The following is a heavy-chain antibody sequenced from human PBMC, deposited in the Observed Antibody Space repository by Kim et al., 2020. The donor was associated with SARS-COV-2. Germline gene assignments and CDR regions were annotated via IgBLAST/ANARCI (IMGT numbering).Heavy chain of an antibody. D-gene: IGHD5-12*01. CDR1: GGSISSYY. CDR2: IYYSGST. J-gene: IGHJ5*02. V-gene: IGHV4-59*13. CDR3: ARDRRGYSGYDLDWFDP. Sequence: SETLSLTCTVSGGSISSYYWSWIRQPPGKGLEWIGYIYYSGSTNYNPSLKSRVTISVDTSKNQFSLKLSSVTAADTAVYYCARDRRGYSGYDLDWFDPWGQGTLVTVSS.